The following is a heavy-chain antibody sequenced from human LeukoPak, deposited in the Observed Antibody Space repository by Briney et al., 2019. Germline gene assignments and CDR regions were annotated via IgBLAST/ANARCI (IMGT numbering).Heavy chain of an antibody. CDR1: GFTFSSYG. J-gene: IGHJ6*02. Sequence: PGRSLRLSCAASGFTFSSYGMHWVRQAPGKGLEWVAVIWYDGSNKYYADSVKGRFTIFRDNSKNTLYLQMNSLRAEDTAVYYCARDLGPEDYDILTGYQAPYYYYYGMDVWGQGTTVTVSS. CDR3: ARDLGPEDYDILTGYQAPYYYYYGMDV. CDR2: IWYDGSNK. V-gene: IGHV3-33*01. D-gene: IGHD3-9*01.